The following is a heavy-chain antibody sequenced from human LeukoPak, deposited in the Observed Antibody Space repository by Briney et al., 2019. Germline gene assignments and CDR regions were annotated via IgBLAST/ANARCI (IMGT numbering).Heavy chain of an antibody. CDR3: ARGEDYYYYMDV. CDR1: GYTFTGYH. Sequence: ASVKVSCKASGYTFTGYHMHWVRQAPGQGIEWMAWINPDSGGTNYAQKLQGRVTMTTDTSTSTAYMELRSLRSDDTAVYYCARGEDYYYYMDVWGKGTTVTVSS. J-gene: IGHJ6*03. CDR2: INPDSGGT. V-gene: IGHV1-2*02.